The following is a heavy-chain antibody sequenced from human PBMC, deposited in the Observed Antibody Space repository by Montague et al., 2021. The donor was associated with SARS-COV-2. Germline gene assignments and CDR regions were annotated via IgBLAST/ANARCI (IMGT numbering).Heavy chain of an antibody. CDR1: GASISTGIYY. CDR3: ARDYGDYSYYYGLDV. V-gene: IGHV4-61*02. CDR2: IRTTGHT. J-gene: IGHJ6*02. D-gene: IGHD4-17*01. Sequence: TLSLTCTVSGASISTGIYYWSWIRQPAGKGPEWIGRIRTTGHTDYNSSLESRVFMSVDTSTNQFSLSLTSVTAADTAVYYCARDYGDYSYYYGLDVWGQGTTVTVSS.